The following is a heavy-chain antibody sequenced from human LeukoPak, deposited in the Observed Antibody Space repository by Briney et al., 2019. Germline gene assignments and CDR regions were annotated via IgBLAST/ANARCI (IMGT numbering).Heavy chain of an antibody. CDR2: ISGSSGST. D-gene: IGHD3-22*01. CDR1: GFTFKNYA. J-gene: IGHJ6*02. V-gene: IGHV3-23*01. Sequence: GGSLRLSCAASGFTFKNYAMNWVRQAPGKGLEWVSSISGSSGSTYYADSVKGRFTISRDNSKNTMYLQMSSLRAEDTAVYYCARGDDSSGYYYEAYYYGMNVWGQGTTVTVSS. CDR3: ARGDDSSGYYYEAYYYGMNV.